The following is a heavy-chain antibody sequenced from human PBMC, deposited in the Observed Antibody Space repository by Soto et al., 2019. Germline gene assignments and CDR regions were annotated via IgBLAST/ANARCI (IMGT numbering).Heavy chain of an antibody. Sequence: QVQLVESGGGVVQPGRSLRLSCAASGFTFSSYGMHWVRQAPGKGLEWVAAIWYDGSNKYYEDSVKGRFTICRDNSKNTLYLQMNSLRAEDTAVYYCARGGDYYYGMDVWGQGTTVTVSS. J-gene: IGHJ6*02. V-gene: IGHV3-33*01. CDR1: GFTFSSYG. CDR3: ARGGDYYYGMDV. CDR2: IWYDGSNK.